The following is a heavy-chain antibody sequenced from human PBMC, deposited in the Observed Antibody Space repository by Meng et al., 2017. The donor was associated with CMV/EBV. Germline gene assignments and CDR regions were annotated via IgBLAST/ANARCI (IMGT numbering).Heavy chain of an antibody. V-gene: IGHV1-18*01. CDR2: ISAYNGNT. J-gene: IGHJ5*02. D-gene: IGHD2-2*01. CDR3: ARALTVYCSSTSCYGTWFDP. CDR1: GYTFTSYG. Sequence: ASVKVSCKASGYTFTSYGISWVRQAPGQGLEWMGWISAYNGNTNYAQKLQGRVTMTTDTSTSTAYMELRSLRSDDPAVYYCARALTVYCSSTSCYGTWFDPWGQGTLVTVSS.